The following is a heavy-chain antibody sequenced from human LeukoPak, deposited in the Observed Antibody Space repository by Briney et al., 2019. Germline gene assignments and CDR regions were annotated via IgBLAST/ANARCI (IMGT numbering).Heavy chain of an antibody. V-gene: IGHV3-66*01. Sequence: GGSLRLSCAASGFTVSSNYMSWVRQAPGKGLEWVSVIYSGGSTYYADSVKGRFTISRDKSKNTVYLQMNSLRAEDTAVYYCARALYYYDSSGYYFDYWGQGTLVTVSS. CDR1: GFTVSSNY. CDR3: ARALYYYDSSGYYFDY. D-gene: IGHD3-22*01. J-gene: IGHJ4*02. CDR2: IYSGGST.